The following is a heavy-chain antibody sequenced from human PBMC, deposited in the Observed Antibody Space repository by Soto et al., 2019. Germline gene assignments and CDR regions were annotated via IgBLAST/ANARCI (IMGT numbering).Heavy chain of an antibody. CDR2: IYYTGST. D-gene: IGHD3-22*01. V-gene: IGHV4-59*01. Sequence: SETLSLTCTVSGGAISTYYWSWIRQPPGKGLEWIGYIYYTGSTKYNTSHKSRVTIYVDKSKNQLYLKLNTVTAADTTNYYSARIGLYVSDNYSYPDYWGQGTLVT. CDR3: ARIGLYVSDNYSYPDY. CDR1: GGAISTYY. J-gene: IGHJ4*02.